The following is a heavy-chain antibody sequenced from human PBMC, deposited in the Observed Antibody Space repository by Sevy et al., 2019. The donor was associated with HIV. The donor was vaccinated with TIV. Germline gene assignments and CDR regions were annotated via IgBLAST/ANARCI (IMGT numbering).Heavy chain of an antibody. Sequence: SETLSLTCTVSGGSISSYYWSWIRQPAGKGLEWIGRIYTSGSTNYNPSLKSRVTMSVDTSKNQFSLKLSSVTAADTAVYYCARSGGYCSSTSCYNWFDPWGQGTLVTVSS. CDR2: IYTSGST. CDR3: ARSGGYCSSTSCYNWFDP. V-gene: IGHV4-4*07. CDR1: GGSISSYY. J-gene: IGHJ5*02. D-gene: IGHD2-2*01.